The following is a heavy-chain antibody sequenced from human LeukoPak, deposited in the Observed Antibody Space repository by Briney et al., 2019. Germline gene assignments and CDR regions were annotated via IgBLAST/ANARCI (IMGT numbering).Heavy chain of an antibody. V-gene: IGHV3-33*01. D-gene: IGHD2-21*01. CDR2: IWYDGSNK. CDR1: GFTFSTYG. J-gene: IGHJ4*02. CDR3: ARGGEPYYFDS. Sequence: GRSLRLSCAASGFTFSTYGMHWVRQAPGKGLEWVAVIWYDGSNKYYVDSVKGRLTISRDNSKTTLCLQMNSLTAQDTAVYYCARGGEPYYFDSWGQGTLVTVSS.